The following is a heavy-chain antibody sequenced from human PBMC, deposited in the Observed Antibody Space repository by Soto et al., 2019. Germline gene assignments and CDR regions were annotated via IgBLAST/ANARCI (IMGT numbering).Heavy chain of an antibody. J-gene: IGHJ6*02. V-gene: IGHV3-30-3*01. CDR3: ARVEARYYYYGMDV. D-gene: IGHD6-6*01. CDR1: GFTFSNYA. Sequence: QVQLVESGGGVVQPGRSLRLSCTASGFTFSNYAMHWVRQAPGKGLEWVAVISSDGSVKYYSDSVKGRFTISRDNSNNTLYLQVNSLRAEEPAVYYCARVEARYYYYGMDVWGQGTTVTVSS. CDR2: ISSDGSVK.